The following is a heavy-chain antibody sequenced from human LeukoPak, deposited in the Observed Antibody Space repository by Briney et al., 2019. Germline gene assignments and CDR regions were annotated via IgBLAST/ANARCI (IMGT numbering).Heavy chain of an antibody. CDR2: VNPKTGGT. J-gene: IGHJ3*01. V-gene: IGHV1-2*02. CDR1: GYSFTGYH. Sequence: VASVKVSCKAFGYSFTGYHLHWVRQAPRQGLEWMGWVNPKTGGTNYARKFQGRVTMTRDTSINTLNMELSRLTSDDTAVYYCAREFSSKLEWLAYVTGDDAFDVWGQGTMITVS. CDR3: AREFSSKLEWLAYVTGDDAFDV. D-gene: IGHD3-3*01.